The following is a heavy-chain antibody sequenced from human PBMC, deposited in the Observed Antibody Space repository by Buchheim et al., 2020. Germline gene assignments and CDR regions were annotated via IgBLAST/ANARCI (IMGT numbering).Heavy chain of an antibody. Sequence: QVQLVESGGGVVQPGRSLRLSCAASGFTFSSYAMHWVRQAPGKGLEWVAVISYDGSNKYYADSVKGRFTISRDNSKKTLYLQMNSLRAEDTAVYYCARDLLPGPYYYYGMDVWGQGTT. CDR1: GFTFSSYA. CDR2: ISYDGSNK. V-gene: IGHV3-30-3*01. D-gene: IGHD1-26*01. J-gene: IGHJ6*02. CDR3: ARDLLPGPYYYYGMDV.